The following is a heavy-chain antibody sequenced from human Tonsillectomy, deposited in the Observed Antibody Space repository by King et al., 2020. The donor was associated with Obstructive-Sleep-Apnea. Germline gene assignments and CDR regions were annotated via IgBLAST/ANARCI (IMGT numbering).Heavy chain of an antibody. CDR2: ISGSDGST. CDR1: GFTFSNYA. Sequence: DVQLVESGGGLVQPGGSLRLSCAASGFTFSNYAMNWVRQAPGKGLEWVSAISGSDGSTYYADSVKGRFIVSRDNSKNTLFLQMNSLRAEDTAVYYCAKDLYYGSGSYGQAFDYWGQGTLVTVSS. J-gene: IGHJ4*02. CDR3: AKDLYYGSGSYGQAFDY. V-gene: IGHV3-23*04. D-gene: IGHD3-10*01.